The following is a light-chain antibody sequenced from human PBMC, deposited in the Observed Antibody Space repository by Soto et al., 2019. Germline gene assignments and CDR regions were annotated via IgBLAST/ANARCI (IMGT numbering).Light chain of an antibody. CDR1: KNDIGVYDF. CDR3: KSYAGSNTYV. J-gene: IGLJ1*01. Sequence: QSVLTQPPPASGSPGQSVTISCTGTKNDIGVYDFVSWYQHHPGKAPRLIIYEVVQRPSGVPDRFSGSKSGNTASLTVSGLQAADEADYFCKSYAGSNTYVFGSGTKATVL. V-gene: IGLV2-8*01. CDR2: EVV.